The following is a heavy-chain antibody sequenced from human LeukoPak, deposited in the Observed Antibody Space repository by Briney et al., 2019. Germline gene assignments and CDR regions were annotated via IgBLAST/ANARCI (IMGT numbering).Heavy chain of an antibody. D-gene: IGHD4-23*01. J-gene: IGHJ4*02. Sequence: GGSLRLSCAASGFTFDDYAMHWVRQAPGKGLEWVSAISGSGGSTYYADSVKGRFSISRDNAKNTLYLQMNSLRVEDTAVYYCARGRPHGNDYWGQGTLVTVSS. V-gene: IGHV3-23*01. CDR2: ISGSGGST. CDR3: ARGRPHGNDY. CDR1: GFTFDDYA.